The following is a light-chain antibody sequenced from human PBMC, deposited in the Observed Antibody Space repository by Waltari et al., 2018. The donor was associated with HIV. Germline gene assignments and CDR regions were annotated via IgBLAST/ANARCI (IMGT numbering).Light chain of an antibody. CDR1: TYDCAPYGF. Sequence: QSTLTQPASVSGSPGQSATLPCTGPTYDCAPYGFLSCYQQPPGSVPKVIIHEVSSRPSGVSHRFSGSRSGNTASLTISGLQAEDEAIYYCSTHTANHTLGFGGGTKLTVL. V-gene: IGLV2-14*03. CDR3: STHTANHTLG. CDR2: EVS. J-gene: IGLJ3*02.